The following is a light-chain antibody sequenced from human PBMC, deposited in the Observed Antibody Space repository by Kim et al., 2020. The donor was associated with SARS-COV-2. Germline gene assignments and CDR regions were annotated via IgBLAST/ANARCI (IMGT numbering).Light chain of an antibody. CDR2: DAS. CDR1: QDISNY. Sequence: DIQMTQSPSSLSASVGDRVTITCQASQDISNYLNWYQQKPGKVPKLLIYDASNLETGVPSRFSGSGSGTDFTFTISSLQPEDIATYYCQQYDNLYTFGQGTKLEI. CDR3: QQYDNLYT. V-gene: IGKV1-33*01. J-gene: IGKJ2*01.